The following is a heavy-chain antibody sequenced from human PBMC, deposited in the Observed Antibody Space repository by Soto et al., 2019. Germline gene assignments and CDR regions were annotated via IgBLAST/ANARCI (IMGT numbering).Heavy chain of an antibody. J-gene: IGHJ4*02. D-gene: IGHD2-15*01. CDR1: GFTFSSYS. V-gene: IGHV3-48*02. CDR2: ISSSSSTI. Sequence: GSLRLSCAASGFTFSSYSMNWVRQAPGKGLEWVSYISSSSSTIYYADSVKGRFTISRDNAKNSLYLQMNSLRDEDTAVYYCARDPNLGYCSGGSCYPAIDYWGQGTLVTVSS. CDR3: ARDPNLGYCSGGSCYPAIDY.